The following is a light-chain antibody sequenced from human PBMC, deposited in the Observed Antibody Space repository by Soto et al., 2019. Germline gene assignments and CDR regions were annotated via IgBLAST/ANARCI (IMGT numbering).Light chain of an antibody. V-gene: IGKV1-5*01. CDR2: DAS. J-gene: IGKJ1*01. CDR1: QNINTW. Sequence: DIPMTQSPSTLSASVGDRVTITCRASQNINTWLAWYQQKPGKAPKLLIYDASTLEGGVPSRFSGSGSGTEFTLTISSLQPGDFATYYCQHYKGYSSTFGQGTKVEIK. CDR3: QHYKGYSST.